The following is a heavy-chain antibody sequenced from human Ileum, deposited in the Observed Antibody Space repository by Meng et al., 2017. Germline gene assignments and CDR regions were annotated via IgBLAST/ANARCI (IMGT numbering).Heavy chain of an antibody. CDR2: IFYTGAT. CDR1: GGSITSGDYY. J-gene: IGHJ4*02. Sequence: QVQLQESGSGLLKPSQTLSLNCTVSGGSITSGDYYWSWIRQPPGKGLEWIGYIFYTGATYSNPSLKSRVTVSLDTSKSQFSLKLSSVTAADTAIYYCVSERRRSYFFDYWGQGTRGTVAS. CDR3: VSERRRSYFFDY. V-gene: IGHV4-30-4*01.